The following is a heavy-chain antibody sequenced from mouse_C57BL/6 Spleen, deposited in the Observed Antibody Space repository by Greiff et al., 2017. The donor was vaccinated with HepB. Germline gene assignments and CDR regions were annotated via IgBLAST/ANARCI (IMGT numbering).Heavy chain of an antibody. Sequence: VKLMESGAELVRPGASVTLSCKASGYTFTDYEMHWVKQTPVHGLEWIGAIDPETGGTAYNQKFKGKAILTADKSSSTAYMELRSLTSEDSAVYYCTRLTGSYFDYWGQGTTLTVSS. V-gene: IGHV1-15*01. CDR3: TRLTGSYFDY. CDR1: GYTFTDYE. D-gene: IGHD4-1*01. CDR2: IDPETGGT. J-gene: IGHJ2*01.